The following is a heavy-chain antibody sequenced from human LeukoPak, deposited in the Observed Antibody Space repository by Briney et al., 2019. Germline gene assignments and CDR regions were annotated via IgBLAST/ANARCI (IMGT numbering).Heavy chain of an antibody. V-gene: IGHV4-39*01. D-gene: IGHD5-12*01. CDR1: GGSISSGSYY. CDR3: ARLTLYSGYGFDY. J-gene: IGHJ4*02. Sequence: PSETLSLTCTVSGGSISSGSYYWGWIRQPPGKGLEWIGSIYYTGNSYCSPSLKSRVTISVDASKHQFSLNLRSVTAADTAVYYCARLTLYSGYGFDYWGQGTLVTVSS. CDR2: IYYTGNS.